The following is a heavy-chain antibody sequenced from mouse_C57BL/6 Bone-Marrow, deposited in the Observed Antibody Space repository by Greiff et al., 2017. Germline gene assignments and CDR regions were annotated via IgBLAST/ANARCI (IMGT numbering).Heavy chain of an antibody. V-gene: IGHV1-39*01. CDR1: GYSFTDYN. Sequence: QLQQSGPELVKPGASVTISCKASGYSFTDYNMNWVKQSNGKSLEWIGVINPNYGTTSYNQKFKGKATLTVAQSSSTAYMPLNSLTSEDSAVYYCAAFITTVDDYWGQGTTLTVSS. CDR2: INPNYGTT. D-gene: IGHD1-1*01. CDR3: AAFITTVDDY. J-gene: IGHJ2*01.